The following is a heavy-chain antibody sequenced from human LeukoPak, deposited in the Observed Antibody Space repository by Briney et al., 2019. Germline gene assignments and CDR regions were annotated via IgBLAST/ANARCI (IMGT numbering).Heavy chain of an antibody. CDR1: GGSIRSYY. J-gene: IGHJ4*02. CDR2: IYYSGST. V-gene: IGHV4-59*01. Sequence: SETLSLTCSVSGGSIRSYYWSWIRQPPGKGLEWIGYIYYSGSTNYNPSLKSRVTVSVDTSKNQFSLKLRSVTAADTAVYYCARGNVDTAHRYYFDYWGQGTLVTVYS. D-gene: IGHD5-18*01. CDR3: ARGNVDTAHRYYFDY.